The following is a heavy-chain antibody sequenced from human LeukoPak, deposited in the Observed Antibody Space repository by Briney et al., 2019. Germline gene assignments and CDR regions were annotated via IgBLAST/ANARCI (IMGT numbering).Heavy chain of an antibody. CDR2: IYPGDSDT. V-gene: IGHV5-51*01. Sequence: GESLKISCKGSGYSFTSYWIGWVRQMPGKGLEWMGIIYPGDSDTRYSPSFQGQVTISADKSISTAYLQWSSLKASDTAMYSCARHSMDDGSGSYYTSPSFEYWGQGTLVTVSS. CDR1: GYSFTSYW. J-gene: IGHJ4*02. CDR3: ARHSMDDGSGSYYTSPSFEY. D-gene: IGHD3-10*01.